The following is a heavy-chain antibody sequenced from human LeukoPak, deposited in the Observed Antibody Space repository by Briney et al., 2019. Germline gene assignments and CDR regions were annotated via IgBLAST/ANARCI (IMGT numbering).Heavy chain of an antibody. V-gene: IGHV3-15*01. CDR1: RFTFSSYW. J-gene: IGHJ1*01. CDR3: AKHIYGVVSIQQ. Sequence: PGGSLSLSCTVYRFTFSSYWMSWVRQAPGKGLEWVGRIRSKTDGGTTDYAVSVQGRFTISRDDSKNTLYLQMSSLKTEDTAVYYCAKHIYGVVSIQQWGQGTLVTVSS. CDR2: IRSKTDGGTT. D-gene: IGHD3-3*01.